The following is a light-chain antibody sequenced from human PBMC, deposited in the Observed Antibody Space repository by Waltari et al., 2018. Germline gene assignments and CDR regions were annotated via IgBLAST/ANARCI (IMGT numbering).Light chain of an antibody. V-gene: IGLV3-21*01. J-gene: IGLJ1*01. CDR1: NIERKK. Sequence: SYVLTQPPSVSVAPGEPARITCGGNNIERKKMNWYRQRPGQAPVVVISYDNDRAAGIPERFSGSNSGNTATLTISRVEAGDEADYYCQVWDANTDPGVFGTGTEVTVL. CDR3: QVWDANTDPGV. CDR2: YDN.